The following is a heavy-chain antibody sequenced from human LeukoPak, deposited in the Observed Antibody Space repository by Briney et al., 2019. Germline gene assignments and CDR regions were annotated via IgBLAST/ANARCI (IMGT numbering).Heavy chain of an antibody. CDR3: ARELRGTVAYFDY. J-gene: IGHJ4*02. CDR2: ISAYDANT. V-gene: IGHV1-18*01. D-gene: IGHD4-23*01. Sequence: GASVKVSCKASGGTFSSYAISWVRQAPGQGLEWMGWISAYDANTNCAPKLQGRVTVTTDTSTSTAYMELRSLRSDDTAVYYCARELRGTVAYFDYWGQGTLVTVSS. CDR1: GGTFSSYA.